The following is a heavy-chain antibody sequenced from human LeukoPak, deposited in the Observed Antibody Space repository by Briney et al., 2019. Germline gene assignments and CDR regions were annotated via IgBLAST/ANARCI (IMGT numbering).Heavy chain of an antibody. V-gene: IGHV3-23*01. D-gene: IGHD6-13*01. Sequence: GGSLRLSCAASGFTLSSYAMSWVRQAPGKGLEWVSGISGSGDNTYYADSVKGRFTISKDNSKNTVYLQMSSLRVDDTAVYYCAKAASSSWPSYYYGMDVWGQGTTVTVSS. CDR1: GFTLSSYA. CDR3: AKAASSSWPSYYYGMDV. J-gene: IGHJ6*02. CDR2: ISGSGDNT.